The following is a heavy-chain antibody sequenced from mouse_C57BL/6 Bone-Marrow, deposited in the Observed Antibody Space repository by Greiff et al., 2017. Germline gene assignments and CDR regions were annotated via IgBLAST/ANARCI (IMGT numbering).Heavy chain of an antibody. CDR3: ARARQHRLLLDY. J-gene: IGHJ2*02. CDR2: IYPGDGDT. D-gene: IGHD3-2*02. Sequence: VQLQQSGPELVKPGASVKISCTASGYAFSSSWMNWVKQRPGKGLEWIGRIYPGDGDTKYNGKFKGKATLTADKSSSTAYMQLRSLTSEDSAVSFCARARQHRLLLDYWGQGTSLTVSS. V-gene: IGHV1-82*01. CDR1: GYAFSSSW.